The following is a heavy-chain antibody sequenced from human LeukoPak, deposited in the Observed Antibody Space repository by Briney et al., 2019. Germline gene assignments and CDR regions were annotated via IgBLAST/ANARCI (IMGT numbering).Heavy chain of an antibody. Sequence: GGSLRLSCAASGFTFSSCGMHWVRQAPGKGLEWVAVITYDGDTTYFEDSVKGRFTISRDTSKRTLYLQMNSLGAEDTAVYYCVKEQGSGSYGTADYWGQGTLVTVSS. CDR3: VKEQGSGSYGTADY. J-gene: IGHJ4*02. V-gene: IGHV3-30*18. D-gene: IGHD3-10*01. CDR1: GFTFSSCG. CDR2: ITYDGDTT.